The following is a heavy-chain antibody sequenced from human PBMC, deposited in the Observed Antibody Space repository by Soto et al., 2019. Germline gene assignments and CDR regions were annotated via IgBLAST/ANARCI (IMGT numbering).Heavy chain of an antibody. CDR2: IDPSDSYT. CDR3: ARQGGGDCYSGVDCYYVMDV. V-gene: IGHV5-10-1*01. J-gene: IGHJ6*01. D-gene: IGHD2-21*02. Sequence: VESLTISCKGSGYSFSSYWIIWVLQMPGKGLEGMGSIDPSDSYTNYSPSFQGHVTISADKSISTAYLQWSSLKASDTAMYYCARQGGGDCYSGVDCYYVMDVWGQGTTVTVSP. CDR1: GYSFSSYW.